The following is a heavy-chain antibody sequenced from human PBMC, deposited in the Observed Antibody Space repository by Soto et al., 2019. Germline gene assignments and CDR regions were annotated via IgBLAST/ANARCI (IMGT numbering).Heavy chain of an antibody. Sequence: PSETLSLTCTVSGGSVTNSSYYWGWICQSPGKGLEWIGSVYYRGRSYSKSSVKSRVTISVVTSKNRFSLSLNSVTASDTAVYFCVSQRTTVPTQAYFDYWGPGALVTVSS. V-gene: IGHV4-39*01. D-gene: IGHD4-17*01. CDR3: VSQRTTVPTQAYFDY. J-gene: IGHJ4*02. CDR2: VYYRGRS. CDR1: GGSVTNSSYY.